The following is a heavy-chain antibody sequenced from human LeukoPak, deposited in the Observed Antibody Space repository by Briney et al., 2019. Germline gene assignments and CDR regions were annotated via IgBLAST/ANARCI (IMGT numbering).Heavy chain of an antibody. Sequence: ASVKVSCKASGYTFTNYGISWVRQAPGQGLEWMGWISAYNGNTNYAQKLQGRVTMTTDTSTSTAYMELRSLRSDDTAVYYCAKLTSSNWFDPWGQGTLVTVSS. CDR3: AKLTSSNWFDP. D-gene: IGHD3-16*01. CDR1: GYTFTNYG. CDR2: ISAYNGNT. J-gene: IGHJ5*02. V-gene: IGHV1-18*01.